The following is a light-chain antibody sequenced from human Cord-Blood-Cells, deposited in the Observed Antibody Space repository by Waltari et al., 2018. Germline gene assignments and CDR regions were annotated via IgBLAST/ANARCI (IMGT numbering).Light chain of an antibody. J-gene: IGKJ2*01. CDR3: QQYGSSPPYT. Sequence: EIVLTQSPGTMSLSPGDRATLSCRASQSVSSRYLAWYQQKPGQAPRLLIYGASSWATGIPDRFSGSGSGTDFTLTISRLEPEDFAVYYCQQYGSSPPYTFGQGTKLEIK. V-gene: IGKV3-20*01. CDR2: GAS. CDR1: QSVSSRY.